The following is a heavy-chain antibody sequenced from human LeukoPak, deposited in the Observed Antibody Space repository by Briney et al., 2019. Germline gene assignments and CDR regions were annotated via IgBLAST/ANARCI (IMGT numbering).Heavy chain of an antibody. D-gene: IGHD3-10*01. J-gene: IGHJ4*02. CDR3: ASNYYGSGNYPVFYYFDY. CDR1: GGTFSSYA. V-gene: IGHV1-69*05. CDR2: IIPIFGTT. Sequence: SVKVSCKASGGTFSSYAFSWVRQAPGQGLEWMGRIIPIFGTTNYAQKFQGRVTITTDESTCTAYMELGSLRSEDTAVYYCASNYYGSGNYPVFYYFDYWGQGTLVTVSS.